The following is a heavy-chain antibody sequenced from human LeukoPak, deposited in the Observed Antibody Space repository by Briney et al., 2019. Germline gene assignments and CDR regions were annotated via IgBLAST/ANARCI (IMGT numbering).Heavy chain of an antibody. V-gene: IGHV3-23*01. J-gene: IGHJ4*02. D-gene: IGHD3-22*01. Sequence: GGSLRLSCAAFGIAFDKNAMSWVRQAPGKGLEWVSTISHSGGATHYADSVKGRFTISRDNSKNTVSLQMNSLRAEDTAVYYCARGTLPYYYDSSGIFDYWGQGTLVTVSS. CDR2: ISHSGGAT. CDR1: GIAFDKNA. CDR3: ARGTLPYYYDSSGIFDY.